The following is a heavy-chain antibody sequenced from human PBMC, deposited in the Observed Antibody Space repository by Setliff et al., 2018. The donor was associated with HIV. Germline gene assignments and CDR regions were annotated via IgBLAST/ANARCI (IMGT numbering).Heavy chain of an antibody. D-gene: IGHD6-13*01. Sequence: ASVKVSCKASGCTFTSYGISWVRQAPGQGLEGMGWTSAYNGNTNYAQKLQGRVTMTRDTSISTAYMELSRLRSDDTAVYYCARVVDSTSSCSLRVGNDAFDIWGQGTMVTVSS. J-gene: IGHJ3*02. CDR1: GCTFTSYG. V-gene: IGHV1-18*01. CDR3: ARVVDSTSSCSLRVGNDAFDI. CDR2: TSAYNGNT.